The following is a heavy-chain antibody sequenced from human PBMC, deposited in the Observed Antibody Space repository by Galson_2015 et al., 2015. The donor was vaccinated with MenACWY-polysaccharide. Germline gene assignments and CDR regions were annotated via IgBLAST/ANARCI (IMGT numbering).Heavy chain of an antibody. CDR2: IYPGDSDT. CDR3: ARFTGPIGDYATNYFDY. J-gene: IGHJ4*02. D-gene: IGHD4-17*01. CDR1: GYSFTSYW. V-gene: IGHV5-51*01. Sequence: QSGAEVKKPGESLKISCKGSGYSFTSYWIGWVRQMPGKGLEWMGIIYPGDSDTRYSPSFQGQVTISADKSISTAYLQWSSLKASDTAMYYCARFTGPIGDYATNYFDYWGQGTLVTVSS.